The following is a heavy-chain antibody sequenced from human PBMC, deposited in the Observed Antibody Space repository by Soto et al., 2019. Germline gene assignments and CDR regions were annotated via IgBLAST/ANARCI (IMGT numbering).Heavy chain of an antibody. CDR3: ARSHGHAAANWFDP. CDR2: ISYDGSNK. J-gene: IGHJ5*02. V-gene: IGHV3-30-3*01. CDR1: GFRFSSYA. D-gene: IGHD2-2*01. Sequence: PGGSLRISCAASGFRFSSYAMHWVRQAPGKGLEWVAVISYDGSNKYYADSVKGRFTISRDNSKNTLYLQMNSLRAEDTAVYYCARSHGHAAANWFDPWGQGTLVTVSS.